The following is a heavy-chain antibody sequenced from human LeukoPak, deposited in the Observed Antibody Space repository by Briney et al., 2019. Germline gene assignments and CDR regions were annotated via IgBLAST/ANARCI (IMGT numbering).Heavy chain of an antibody. CDR1: GFTFSTYW. CDR2: IKQDGSDK. J-gene: IGHJ4*02. CDR3: ARSSFDYDILTGYYPPDY. V-gene: IGHV3-7*01. D-gene: IGHD3-9*01. Sequence: GGSLRLSCAASGFTFSTYWMSWVRQAPGKGLEWVANIKQDGSDKFYVDSVKGRFTISRDNAKNSMYLQMSSLRAEDTAIYYCARSSFDYDILTGYYPPDYWGQGTLVTVSS.